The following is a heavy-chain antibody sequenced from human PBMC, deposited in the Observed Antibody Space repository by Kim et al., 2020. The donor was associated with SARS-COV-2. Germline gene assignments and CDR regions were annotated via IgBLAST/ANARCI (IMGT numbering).Heavy chain of an antibody. D-gene: IGHD6-19*01. CDR1: GGTFNNYA. CDR3: ATAYSSGPEDF. J-gene: IGHJ4*02. V-gene: IGHV1-69*06. CDR2: IIPIFGTP. Sequence: SVKVSCKASGGTFNNYAISWVRQAPGQGLEWMGVIIPIFGTPNYAQKFQDRVTITADKSTSTAYMELSSLRYEDTAVYYCATAYSSGPEDFWGQGTLVT.